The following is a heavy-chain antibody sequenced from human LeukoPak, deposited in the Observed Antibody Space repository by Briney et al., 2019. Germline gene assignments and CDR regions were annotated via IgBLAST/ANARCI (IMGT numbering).Heavy chain of an antibody. Sequence: GGSLRLSCAASGFTFSSYSMNWVRQAPGKGLEWVSSISSSSYIYYADSVKGRFTISRDNAKNSLYLQMNSLRAEDTAVYYCHLAVAGTFISDYWGQGTLVTVSS. CDR2: ISSSSYI. J-gene: IGHJ4*02. V-gene: IGHV3-21*01. D-gene: IGHD6-19*01. CDR1: GFTFSSYS. CDR3: HLAVAGTFISDY.